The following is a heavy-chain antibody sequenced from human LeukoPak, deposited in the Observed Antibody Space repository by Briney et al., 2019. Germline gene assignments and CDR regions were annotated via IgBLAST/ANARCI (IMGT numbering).Heavy chain of an antibody. D-gene: IGHD4-17*01. CDR1: GGTFSSYA. CDR3: ARARNDYGEHGALDI. Sequence: SVSVTCKASGGTFSSYASSWVRQAPGQGLEWMGGIIPIFGTANYAQKFQGRVTITADGSTSTAYMELSSLRSEDTAVYYCARARNDYGEHGALDIWGQGTMATVSS. V-gene: IGHV1-69*13. J-gene: IGHJ3*02. CDR2: IIPIFGTA.